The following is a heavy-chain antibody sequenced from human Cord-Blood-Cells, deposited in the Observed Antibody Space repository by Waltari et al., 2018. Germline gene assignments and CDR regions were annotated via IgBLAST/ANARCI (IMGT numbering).Heavy chain of an antibody. D-gene: IGHD6-13*01. CDR3: ARDIGKYSSSWYVDY. V-gene: IGHV3-30*04. Sequence: QVQLVESGGGVVQPGRSLRLSCSASGFTFSSYAMYWVRQAPGKGLEWVAVISYDGSNKYYADSVKGRFTISRDNSKNTLYLQMNSLRAEDTAVYYCARDIGKYSSSWYVDYWGQGTLVTVSS. J-gene: IGHJ4*02. CDR2: ISYDGSNK. CDR1: GFTFSSYA.